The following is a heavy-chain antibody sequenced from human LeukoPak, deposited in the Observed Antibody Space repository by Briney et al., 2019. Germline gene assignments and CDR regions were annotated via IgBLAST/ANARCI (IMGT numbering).Heavy chain of an antibody. CDR2: ISLNSGVT. V-gene: IGHV1-2*02. Sequence: ASVKVSCKASGYTFSDFYMQWVRQAPGQGLEWMGWISLNSGVTGYAQKFQGRVTMTRDTSISTAHMELSSLRSDDTAVYYCARGYRTGDMTIFAYWGQGTPVTVSS. CDR3: ARGYRTGDMTIFAY. J-gene: IGHJ4*02. D-gene: IGHD3-10*01. CDR1: GYTFSDFY.